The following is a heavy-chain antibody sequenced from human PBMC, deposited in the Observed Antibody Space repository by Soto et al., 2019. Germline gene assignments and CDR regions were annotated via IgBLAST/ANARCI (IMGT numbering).Heavy chain of an antibody. Sequence: SQTLSLTCAISGDSVSSDSAAWSWIRQSPSRCPEWLGRAYYRSKWYKEYAVSVKSRRMVNPDTSKNQFSLQLNSVTPWDTAGYYCARDSYGRIWLRTAYWGQSIQVTVSS. V-gene: IGHV6-1*01. CDR3: ARDSYGRIWLRTAY. CDR1: GDSVSSDSAA. D-gene: IGHD6-19*01. CDR2: AYYRSKWYK. J-gene: IGHJ1*01.